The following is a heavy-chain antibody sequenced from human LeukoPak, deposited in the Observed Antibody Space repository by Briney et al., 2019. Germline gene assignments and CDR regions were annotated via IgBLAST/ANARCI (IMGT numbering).Heavy chain of an antibody. CDR1: GHPFSSFT. CDR3: TREMDIVVVVAATPYYYYYMDV. CDR2: ISSSSTYT. V-gene: IGHV3-21*03. J-gene: IGHJ6*03. Sequence: GGSLRLSCTVSGHPFSSFTLNWVRQSPGKGLEWVSSISSSSTYTYYADSVKGRFTISRDNAKNSLFLQMNSLKTEDTAVYYCTREMDIVVVVAATPYYYYYMDVWGKGTTVTISS. D-gene: IGHD2-15*01.